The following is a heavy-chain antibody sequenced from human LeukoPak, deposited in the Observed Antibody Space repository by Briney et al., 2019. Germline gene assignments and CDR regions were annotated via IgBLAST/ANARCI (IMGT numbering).Heavy chain of an antibody. Sequence: KPSETLSLTCTVSGGSISSYYWSWIRQPPGKGLEWIGYIYYSGSTNYNPSLKSRVTISVDTSKNQFSLKLSSVTAADTAVYYCARGQLELPVPLDPWGQGTLVTVSS. CDR3: ARGQLELPVPLDP. D-gene: IGHD1-7*01. CDR1: GGSISSYY. CDR2: IYYSGST. J-gene: IGHJ5*02. V-gene: IGHV4-59*01.